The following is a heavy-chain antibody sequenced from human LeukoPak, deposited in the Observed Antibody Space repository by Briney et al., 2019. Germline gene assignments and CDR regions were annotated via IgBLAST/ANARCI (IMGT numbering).Heavy chain of an antibody. CDR3: AREGGSGELQDDDAFDI. V-gene: IGHV1-69*13. CDR1: GGTFSSYA. CDR2: IIPIFGTA. D-gene: IGHD1-26*01. J-gene: IGHJ3*02. Sequence: SVKVSCKASGGTFSSYAISWVRQAPGQGLEWMGGIIPIFGTANYAQKFQGRVTITADQSTSTAYMELSSLRSEDTAVYYCAREGGSGELQDDDAFDIWGQGTMVTVSS.